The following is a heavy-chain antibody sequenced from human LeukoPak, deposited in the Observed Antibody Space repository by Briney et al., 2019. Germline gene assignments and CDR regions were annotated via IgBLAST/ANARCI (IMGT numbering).Heavy chain of an antibody. CDR1: GEPISVNY. J-gene: IGHJ4*02. CDR2: IYYSGTT. D-gene: IGHD6-13*01. V-gene: IGHV4-59*01. CDR3: ARHSNSWYYFDY. Sequence: NPSDTLSLTCTVSGEPISVNYSSWIRQPPGKGLEWIGYIYYSGTTNYNPSLKSRVTISVDTSKNHFSLRLSSVTAADTAVYYCARHSNSWYYFDYWGQGTLVTVSS.